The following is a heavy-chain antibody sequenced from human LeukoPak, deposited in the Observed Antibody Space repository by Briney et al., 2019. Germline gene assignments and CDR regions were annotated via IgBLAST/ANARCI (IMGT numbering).Heavy chain of an antibody. CDR3: ARDKIVGATISYYYGMDV. V-gene: IGHV3-30-3*01. CDR2: ISYDGSNK. D-gene: IGHD1-26*01. CDR1: GFTFSSYA. J-gene: IGHJ6*02. Sequence: GGSLRLSCAASGFTFSSYAMHWVRQAPGKGLEWVAVISYDGSNKYYADSVKGRFTISRDNSKNTLYLQMNSLRAEDTAVYYCARDKIVGATISYYYGMDVWGQGTTVTVSS.